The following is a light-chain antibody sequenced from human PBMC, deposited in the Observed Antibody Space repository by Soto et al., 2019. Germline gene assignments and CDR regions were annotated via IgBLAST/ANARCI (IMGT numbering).Light chain of an antibody. CDR2: GAS. CDR1: QSVSSN. J-gene: IGKJ5*01. Sequence: EIVMTQSPATLSVSPGERATLSCRASQSVSSNLAWYQQKPGQAPRLLIYGASTRATGIPARFSGSGSGTEFTLTISSLQSEDFAVYYCQQYGSSLGTFGQGTRLEIK. CDR3: QQYGSSLGT. V-gene: IGKV3-15*01.